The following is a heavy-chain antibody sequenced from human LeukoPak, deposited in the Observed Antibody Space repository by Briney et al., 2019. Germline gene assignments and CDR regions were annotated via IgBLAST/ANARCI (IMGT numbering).Heavy chain of an antibody. CDR2: IFYSGST. CDR1: GGSISSYY. CDR3: ARGQLIAAPRPNYFDY. V-gene: IGHV4-59*01. J-gene: IGHJ4*02. D-gene: IGHD6-13*01. Sequence: SETLSLTCSVSGGSISSYYWTWIRQPPGKGLEWIGYIFYSGSTNYNPSLKSRVTISVDTSKNQFSLKLSSVTAADTAVYYCARGQLIAAPRPNYFDYWGQGTLVTVS.